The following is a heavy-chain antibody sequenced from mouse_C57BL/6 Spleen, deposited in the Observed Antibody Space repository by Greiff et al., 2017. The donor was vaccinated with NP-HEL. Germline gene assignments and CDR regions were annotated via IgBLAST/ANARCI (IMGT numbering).Heavy chain of an antibody. D-gene: IGHD1-1*01. CDR1: GYTFTSYT. CDR3: ARYESQFRYGSSYGGFDY. V-gene: IGHV1-4*01. Sequence: VQLQQSGAELARPGASVKMSCKASGYTFTSYTMHWVKQRPGQGLEWIGYINPSSGYTKYNQKFKDKATLTADQSSSTAYMQLSSLTSEDSAVYYGARYESQFRYGSSYGGFDYWGQGTTLTVSS. CDR2: INPSSGYT. J-gene: IGHJ2*01.